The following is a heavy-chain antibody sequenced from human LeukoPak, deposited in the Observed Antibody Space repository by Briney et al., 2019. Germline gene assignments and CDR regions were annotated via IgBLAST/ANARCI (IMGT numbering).Heavy chain of an antibody. J-gene: IGHJ4*02. D-gene: IGHD6-13*01. Sequence: QPGGSLRLSCAASGFTFSSYAMSWVRQAPGKGLEWVSVIYSGGSTYYADSVKGRFTISRDNSKNTVDLQMNSLRVEDTAVYYCTMRGNTWYDCWGQGTLVTVSS. CDR1: GFTFSSYA. CDR3: TMRGNTWYDC. V-gene: IGHV3-53*01. CDR2: IYSGGST.